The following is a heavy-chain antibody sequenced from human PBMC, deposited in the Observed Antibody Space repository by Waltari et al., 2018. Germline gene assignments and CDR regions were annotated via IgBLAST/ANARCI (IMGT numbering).Heavy chain of an antibody. CDR1: GGTFSDYY. CDR2: IYHRGSP. Sequence: QVQLQQWGAGLLNPSETLSLTCGVNGGTFSDYYWTWIRQPRGKGLGWVGEIYHRGSPNHNPSLKSRVQISVQISTNQFSLRLTSLTAADTAVYYCARGAPYHYGSGRKYYMDVWDKGTTVTVSS. J-gene: IGHJ6*03. D-gene: IGHD3-10*01. CDR3: ARGAPYHYGSGRKYYMDV. V-gene: IGHV4-34*01.